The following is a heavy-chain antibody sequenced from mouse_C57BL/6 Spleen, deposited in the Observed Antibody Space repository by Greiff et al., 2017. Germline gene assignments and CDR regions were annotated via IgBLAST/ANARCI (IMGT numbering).Heavy chain of an antibody. CDR3: ARQGSSGYEDYAMDY. J-gene: IGHJ4*01. D-gene: IGHD3-2*02. Sequence: EVQRVESGGDLVKPGGSLKLSCAASGFTFSSYGMSWVRQTPDKRLEWVATISSGGSYTYYPDSVKGRFTISSDNAKNTLYLQMSSLTSEDTAMYYCARQGSSGYEDYAMDYWGQGTSVTVSS. V-gene: IGHV5-6*01. CDR1: GFTFSSYG. CDR2: ISSGGSYT.